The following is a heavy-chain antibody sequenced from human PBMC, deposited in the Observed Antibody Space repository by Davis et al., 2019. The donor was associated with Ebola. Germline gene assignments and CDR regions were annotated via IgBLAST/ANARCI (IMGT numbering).Heavy chain of an antibody. CDR2: IYYSGST. CDR1: GGSVSSGSYY. CDR3: AREATVTTPAGRVYYYYGMDV. Sequence: SETLSLTCTVSGGSVSSGSYYWSWIRQPPEKGLEWVGYIYYSGSTNCNPSPKSRVTILVDTSKNQFSLKLSSMTAADTAVYYCAREATVTTPAGRVYYYYGMDVWGQGTTVTVSS. J-gene: IGHJ6*02. V-gene: IGHV4-61*01. D-gene: IGHD4-17*01.